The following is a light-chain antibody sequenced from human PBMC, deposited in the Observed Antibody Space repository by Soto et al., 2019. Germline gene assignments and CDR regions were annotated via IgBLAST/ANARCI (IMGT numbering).Light chain of an antibody. Sequence: QSALTQPASVSGSPGQSITISCTGTNSDVGGYNLVSWYQQHPGKAPQLMIYEGSKRPSGVSNRFSGSKSGNTASLTISGLQAEDVADYYCCSYAGSFTFVFGTGTKLTVL. CDR1: NSDVGGYNL. CDR2: EGS. J-gene: IGLJ1*01. V-gene: IGLV2-23*01. CDR3: CSYAGSFTFV.